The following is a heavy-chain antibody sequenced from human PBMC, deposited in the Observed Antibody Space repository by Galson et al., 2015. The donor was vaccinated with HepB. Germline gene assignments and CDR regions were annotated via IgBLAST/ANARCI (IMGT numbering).Heavy chain of an antibody. CDR3: ARIRGDGTPVDYFDYGMDV. J-gene: IGHJ6*02. D-gene: IGHD3-16*01. CDR1: GYSFTNYY. V-gene: IGHV5-51*01. CDR2: IYPSDPHT. Sequence: QSGAEVKKPGEPLRVSCKSSGYSFTNYYIACVRQIPEKGLEWMGTIYPSDPHTRYGPSIQGQVTFSVDKSISTAYVQWTSLTASDTAIYFCARIRGDGTPVDYFDYGMDVWGQWTRISVSS.